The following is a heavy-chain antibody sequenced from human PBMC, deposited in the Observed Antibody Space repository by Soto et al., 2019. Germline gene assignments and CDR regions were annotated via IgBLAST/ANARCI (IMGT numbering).Heavy chain of an antibody. CDR1: GVSLTSGTYY. J-gene: IGHJ4*02. V-gene: IGHV4-31*03. Sequence: QVQLKESGPGLVKPSQTLSLTCSVSGVSLTSGTYYWSWVRQHPGKGLAWMGYIFYSGSTDYNPPPKGRVNISVDTSKTQFSLKLSSVTAADTAVYYCASTEDFFDYWGQGTLVTVSS. CDR2: IFYSGST. CDR3: ASTEDFFDY.